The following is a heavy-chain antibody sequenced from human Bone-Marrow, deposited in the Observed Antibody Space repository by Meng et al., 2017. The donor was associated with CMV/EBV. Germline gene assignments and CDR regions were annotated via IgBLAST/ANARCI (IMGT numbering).Heavy chain of an antibody. CDR3: ARRGLRFLEWSFDY. J-gene: IGHJ4*02. D-gene: IGHD3-3*01. V-gene: IGHV1-8*02. Sequence: ASVKVSCKASGYTFTSYGISWVRQAPGQGLEWMGWMNSSSGNTGYAQKFQGRVTMTRNTSISTAYMELSSLRSEDTAVYYCARRGLRFLEWSFDYWGQGPL. CDR2: MNSSSGNT. CDR1: GYTFTSYG.